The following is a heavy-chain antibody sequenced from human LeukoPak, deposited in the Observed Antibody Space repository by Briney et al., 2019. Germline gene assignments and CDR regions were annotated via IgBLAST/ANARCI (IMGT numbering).Heavy chain of an antibody. D-gene: IGHD3-22*01. V-gene: IGHV3-74*01. CDR1: GFTFSDYW. CDR3: AKDPREYYYDSSGSNFDY. CDR2: IKTDGSST. Sequence: GGSLRLSCAASGFTFSDYWMHWVRQAPGKGLVWVSRIKTDGSSTSYADSVKGRFTISRDNAKNTLYLQMNSLRAEDTAVYYCAKDPREYYYDSSGSNFDYWGQGTLVTVSS. J-gene: IGHJ4*02.